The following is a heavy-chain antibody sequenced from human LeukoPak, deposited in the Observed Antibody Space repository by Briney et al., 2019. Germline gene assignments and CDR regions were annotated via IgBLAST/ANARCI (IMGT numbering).Heavy chain of an antibody. Sequence: SETLSLTCGVSGGSATSTNWWTWVRQPPGKGLEWIGEVHLDERTNYNPSLKSRLTMSMDLSENHVSLKLTSVTAADTAVYYCARDAEMATPYYYVLDVWGQGTTVTVSS. CDR1: GGSATSTNW. CDR3: ARDAEMATPYYYVLDV. J-gene: IGHJ6*02. CDR2: VHLDERT. V-gene: IGHV4-4*02. D-gene: IGHD5-24*01.